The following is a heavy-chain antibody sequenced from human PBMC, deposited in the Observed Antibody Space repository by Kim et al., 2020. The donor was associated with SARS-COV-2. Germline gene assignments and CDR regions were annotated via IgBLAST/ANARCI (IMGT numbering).Heavy chain of an antibody. D-gene: IGHD2-15*01. V-gene: IGHV4-34*01. Sequence: SETLSLTCAVYGGSFSGYYWSWIRQPPGKGLEWIGEINHSGSTNYNPSLKSRVTISVDTSKNQFSLKLSSVTAADTAVYYCARVGYCSGGSCREQVGYFYYYYGMDVWGQGTTVTVSS. CDR2: INHSGST. J-gene: IGHJ6*02. CDR1: GGSFSGYY. CDR3: ARVGYCSGGSCREQVGYFYYYYGMDV.